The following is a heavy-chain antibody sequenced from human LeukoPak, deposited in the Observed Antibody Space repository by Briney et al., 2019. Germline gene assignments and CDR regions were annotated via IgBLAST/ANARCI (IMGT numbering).Heavy chain of an antibody. D-gene: IGHD6-19*01. CDR2: ISGSGGST. Sequence: GGSLRLSCAASGFSFSSYSMNWVRQAPGKGLEWVSAISGSGGSTYYADSVKGRFTISRDNSKNTLYLQMNSLRAEDTAVYYCAKGKDDSSGWYFFYWGQGTLVTVSS. CDR1: GFSFSSYS. CDR3: AKGKDDSSGWYFFY. J-gene: IGHJ4*02. V-gene: IGHV3-23*01.